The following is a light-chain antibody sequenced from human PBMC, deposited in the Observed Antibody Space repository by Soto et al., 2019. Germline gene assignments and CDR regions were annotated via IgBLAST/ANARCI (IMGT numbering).Light chain of an antibody. V-gene: IGKV1-33*01. CDR3: QQNDNLPGFT. J-gene: IGKJ3*01. CDR2: DAS. Sequence: DIQMTQSPSSLSASVGDRVTITCQASQDISNYLNWYQQKPGKAPKLLIYDASNLETGVPSRFSGSGSGTDFTFTISSLQPEDIATYYCQQNDNLPGFTFGPGTKVDIK. CDR1: QDISNY.